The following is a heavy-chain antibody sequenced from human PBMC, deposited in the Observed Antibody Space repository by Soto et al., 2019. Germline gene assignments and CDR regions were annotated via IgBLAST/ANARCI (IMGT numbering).Heavy chain of an antibody. D-gene: IGHD6-19*01. CDR2: INPSGGST. Sequence: GASVKVSCKASGYTFTSYYRHWVRQAPGQGLEWMGIINPSGGSTSYAQKFQGRVTMTRDTSTSTVYMELSSLRSEDTAVYYCARDRYISSGWYEPFDYWGQGTLVTVSS. CDR1: GYTFTSYY. V-gene: IGHV1-46*03. J-gene: IGHJ4*02. CDR3: ARDRYISSGWYEPFDY.